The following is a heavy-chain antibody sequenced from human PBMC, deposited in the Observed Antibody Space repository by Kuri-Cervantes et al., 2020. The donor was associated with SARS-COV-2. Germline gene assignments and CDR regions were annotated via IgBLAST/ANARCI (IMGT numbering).Heavy chain of an antibody. CDR2: ISSSSSTT. J-gene: IGHJ3*02. CDR3: AKDPWAVVVSGAFDT. D-gene: IGHD3-22*01. Sequence: GGSLRLSCAASGFTFSSYSMNWVRQAPGKGLEWVSYISSSSSTTYYADSVKGRFTISRDNSQNTLFLQMDNLRAEDTATYYCAKDPWAVVVSGAFDTWGQGTMVTVSS. V-gene: IGHV3-48*01. CDR1: GFTFSSYS.